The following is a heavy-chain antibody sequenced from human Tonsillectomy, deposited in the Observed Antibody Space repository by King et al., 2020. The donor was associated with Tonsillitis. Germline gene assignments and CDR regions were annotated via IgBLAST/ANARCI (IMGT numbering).Heavy chain of an antibody. D-gene: IGHD2-2*01. CDR2: ISDDGDKK. Sequence: VQLVESGGGVVQPGRSLRLSCAASGFLFNSYAIHWVRQAPGKGLEWVTVISDDGDKKYYADSVKGRFTISRDNFKNTLYLKMNSLRPEDTAIYYCARDTHKYSTSWSYAFHIWGQGTLVTVSS. CDR1: GFLFNSYA. J-gene: IGHJ3*02. CDR3: ARDTHKYSTSWSYAFHI. V-gene: IGHV3-30-3*01.